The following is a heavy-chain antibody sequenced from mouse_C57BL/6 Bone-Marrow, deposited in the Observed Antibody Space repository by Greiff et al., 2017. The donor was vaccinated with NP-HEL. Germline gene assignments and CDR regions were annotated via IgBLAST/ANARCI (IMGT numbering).Heavy chain of an antibody. Sequence: VKLMESGAELVRPGASVTLSCKASGYTFTDYEMHWVKQTPVHGLEWIGAIDPETGGTAYNQKFKGKAILTADKSSSTAYMELRSLTSEDSAVYYCTGYYGPFAYWGQGTLVTVSA. J-gene: IGHJ3*01. V-gene: IGHV1-15*01. CDR3: TGYYGPFAY. CDR1: GYTFTDYE. D-gene: IGHD1-1*01. CDR2: IDPETGGT.